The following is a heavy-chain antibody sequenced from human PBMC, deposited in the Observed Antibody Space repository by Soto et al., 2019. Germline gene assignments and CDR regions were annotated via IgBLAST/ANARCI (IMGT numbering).Heavy chain of an antibody. Sequence: QVQLVESGGGVVQPGRSLRLSCAASGFTFSSYGMHWVRQAPGKGLEWVAVISYDGSNKYYADSVKGRFTISRDNSKNTLYLQMNSLRAEDMAVYYCAKDLFAYTDVAMVTGLTRGFDYWGQGTLVTVSS. V-gene: IGHV3-30*18. J-gene: IGHJ4*02. CDR1: GFTFSSYG. CDR2: ISYDGSNK. D-gene: IGHD5-18*01. CDR3: AKDLFAYTDVAMVTGLTRGFDY.